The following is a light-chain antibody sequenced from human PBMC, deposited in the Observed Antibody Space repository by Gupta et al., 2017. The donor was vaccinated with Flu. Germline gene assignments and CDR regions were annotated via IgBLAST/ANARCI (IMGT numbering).Light chain of an antibody. V-gene: IGLV3-21*02. CDR3: QVLDTASDHWL. J-gene: IGLJ3*02. Sequence: SFLLTQSTSVSVAPGPTASIACGGNNIGSETVHWYQQKPGQAPVLVLYDDDFRPSGIPERFSDSNSGNTATLTIRRGEAGDEADYYCQVLDTASDHWLFGAGTTLTV. CDR2: DDD. CDR1: NIGSET.